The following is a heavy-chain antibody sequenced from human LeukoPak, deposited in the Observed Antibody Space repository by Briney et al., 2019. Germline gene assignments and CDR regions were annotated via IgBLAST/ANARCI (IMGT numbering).Heavy chain of an antibody. J-gene: IGHJ6*02. CDR3: ARDLRGSGSYNYGMDV. CDR1: GFTFSSYS. V-gene: IGHV3-21*01. Sequence: GGSLRLSCAASGFTFSSYSMNWVRQAPGKGLEWVSSISSSSSYICYADSVKGRFTISRDNAKNSLYLQMNSLRAEDTAVYYCARDLRGSGSYNYGMDVWGQGTTVTVSS. D-gene: IGHD3-10*01. CDR2: ISSSSSYI.